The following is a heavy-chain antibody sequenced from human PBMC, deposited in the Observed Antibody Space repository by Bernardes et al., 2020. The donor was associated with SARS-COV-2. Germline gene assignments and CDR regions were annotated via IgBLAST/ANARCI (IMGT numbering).Heavy chain of an antibody. V-gene: IGHV3-33*01. D-gene: IGHD6-13*01. CDR2: VWFDGSDI. CDR1: GFTFSNYG. CDR3: ARDLIDSWAYYDY. Sequence: GGSLRLSCAASGFTFSNYGMHWVRQAPGKGLEGVAHVWFDGSDIDYADSVKGRFTISRDNSKNTLFLQMNNLRAEDTAVYYCARDLIDSWAYYDYWRQGTLITVSS. J-gene: IGHJ4*01.